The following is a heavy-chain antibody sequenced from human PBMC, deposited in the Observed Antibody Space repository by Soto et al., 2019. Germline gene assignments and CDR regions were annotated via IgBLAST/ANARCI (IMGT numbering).Heavy chain of an antibody. CDR3: AKGWKYYYDSSGYYEDDAFDI. J-gene: IGHJ3*02. D-gene: IGHD3-22*01. CDR1: GFTFSSYG. V-gene: IGHV3-30*18. Sequence: GGSLRLSCAASGFTFSSYGMHWVRQAPGKGLEWVAVISYDGSNKYYADSVKGRFTISRDNSKNTLYLQMNSLRAEDTTVYYCAKGWKYYYDSSGYYEDDAFDIWGQGXMVTV. CDR2: ISYDGSNK.